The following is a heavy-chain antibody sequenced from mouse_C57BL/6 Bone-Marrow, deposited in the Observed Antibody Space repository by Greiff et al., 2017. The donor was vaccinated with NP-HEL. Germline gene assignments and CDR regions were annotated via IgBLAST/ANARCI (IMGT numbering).Heavy chain of an antibody. Sequence: VQLQQPGAELVRPGTSVKLSCKASGYTFTSYWMHWVKQRPGQGLEWIGVIDPSDSYTNYNQKFKGKATLTVDTSSSTAYMQLSSLTSEDSAVYYCAKKGDYFWGEGALVTVS. V-gene: IGHV1-59*01. CDR1: GYTFTSYW. CDR3: AKKGDYF. J-gene: IGHJ3*01. D-gene: IGHD2-4*01. CDR2: IDPSDSYT.